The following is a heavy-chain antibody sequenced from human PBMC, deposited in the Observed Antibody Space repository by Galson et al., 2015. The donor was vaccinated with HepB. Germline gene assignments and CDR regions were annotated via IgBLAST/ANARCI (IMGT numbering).Heavy chain of an antibody. D-gene: IGHD4-17*01. CDR3: ARDPLYGDYARVIDY. J-gene: IGHJ4*02. CDR1: GYPFTGYY. CDR2: INPNSGGT. V-gene: IGHV1-2*06. Sequence: SCKASGYPFTGYYMHWVRQAPGQGLEWMGRINPNSGGTDYAQKFQGRATMTRDTSISTAYMDLSRLTSDDTAVYYCARDPLYGDYARVIDYWGQGTLVTVSS.